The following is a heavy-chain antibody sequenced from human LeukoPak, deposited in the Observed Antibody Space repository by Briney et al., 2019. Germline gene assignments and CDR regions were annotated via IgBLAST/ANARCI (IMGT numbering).Heavy chain of an antibody. V-gene: IGHV3-30-3*01. CDR2: ISYDGSNK. Sequence: PGGSLRLSCAASGFTFSSYAMHWVRQAPGKGLEWVAVISYDGSNKYYADSVKGRFTISRDNSKNTLYLQMNSLRAEDTALYYCAKDGGGWVDYWGQGTLVTVSS. CDR3: AKDGGGWVDY. J-gene: IGHJ4*02. D-gene: IGHD3-16*01. CDR1: GFTFSSYA.